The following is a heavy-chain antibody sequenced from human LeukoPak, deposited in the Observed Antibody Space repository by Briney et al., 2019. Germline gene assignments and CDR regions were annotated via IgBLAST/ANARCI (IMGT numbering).Heavy chain of an antibody. CDR3: ARDGPIFGVVIDHDY. CDR1: GFTFSSYS. CDR2: ISSSSSYI. J-gene: IGHJ4*02. V-gene: IGHV3-21*01. D-gene: IGHD3-3*01. Sequence: GGSLRLSCAASGFTFSSYSMNWVRQAPGKGLEWVSSISSSSSYIYYADSVKGRFTISRDNAKNSLYLQMNSLRAEDTAVYYCARDGPIFGVVIDHDYWGQGTLVTVSS.